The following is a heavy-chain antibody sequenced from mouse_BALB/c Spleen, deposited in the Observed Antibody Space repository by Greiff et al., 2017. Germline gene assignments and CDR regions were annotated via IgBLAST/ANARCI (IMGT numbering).Heavy chain of an antibody. D-gene: IGHD2-3*01. CDR3: AVIYDGYYPYYFDY. CDR1: GYTFSSYC. V-gene: IGHV1-9*01. CDR2: ILPGSGST. Sequence: QVQLQQSGAELMKPGASVKISCKATGYTFSSYCIEWVKQRPGHGLEWIGEILPGSGSTNYNEKFKGKATFTADTSSNTAYMQLSSLTSEDSAVYYCAVIYDGYYPYYFDYWGQGTTLTVSS. J-gene: IGHJ2*01.